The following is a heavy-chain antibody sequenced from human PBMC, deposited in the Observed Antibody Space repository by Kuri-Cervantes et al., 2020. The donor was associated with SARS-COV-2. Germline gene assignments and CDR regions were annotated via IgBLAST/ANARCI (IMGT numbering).Heavy chain of an antibody. CDR3: ASQGSYYDY. D-gene: IGHD3-10*01. CDR2: IYYSGST. CDR1: GGSISSTYY. V-gene: IGHV4-39*01. Sequence: GSLRLSCTVSGGSISSTYYWGWIRQPPGKGLEWIGSIYYSGSTYYNPSLKSRVTISVDTSKNQFSLKLSSVTAADTAVYYCASQGSYYDYWGQGTLVTVSS. J-gene: IGHJ4*02.